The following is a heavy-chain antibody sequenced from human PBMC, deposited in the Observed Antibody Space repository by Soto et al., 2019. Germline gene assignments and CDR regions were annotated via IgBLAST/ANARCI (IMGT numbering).Heavy chain of an antibody. CDR3: ARDPSLSSSSHLSYYYGMDV. Sequence: EVQLVESGGGLVQPGGSLRLSCAASGFTFGTYEMNWVRQAPGKGLEWVSYISRSGSTIYYADSVKGRFTISRDNAKNSLYLQLNSLRAEDTAVYYCARDPSLSSSSHLSYYYGMDVWGQGTTVTVSS. D-gene: IGHD6-6*01. CDR1: GFTFGTYE. J-gene: IGHJ6*02. V-gene: IGHV3-48*03. CDR2: ISRSGSTI.